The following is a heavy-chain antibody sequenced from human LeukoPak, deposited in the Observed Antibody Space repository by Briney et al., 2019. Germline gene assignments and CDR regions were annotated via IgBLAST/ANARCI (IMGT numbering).Heavy chain of an antibody. V-gene: IGHV4-59*01. Sequence: SETLSLTCTVSGGSINNSCWTWIRQPPGKGLEWIGHIYYSGSTNYSPSLKSRVTISVDTSKNQFSLKLSSVTAADTAVYYCARLSSLANIAARGRTWFDTWGQGSLVTVSS. CDR1: GGSINNSC. J-gene: IGHJ5*02. CDR3: ARLSSLANIAARGRTWFDT. D-gene: IGHD6-6*01. CDR2: IYYSGST.